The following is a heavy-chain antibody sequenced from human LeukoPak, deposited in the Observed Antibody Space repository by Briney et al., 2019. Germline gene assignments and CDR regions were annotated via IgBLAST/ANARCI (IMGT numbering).Heavy chain of an antibody. V-gene: IGHV3-23*01. Sequence: PGGSLRLSCAASGFPFSNYGMSWVRQAPGKGLEWVSSITGSGGNTYYADSVKGRFTISRDNSKNTVYLQTYSLRAEDTALYYCAKSVRTTTVAMWDYWGQGILVTVSS. CDR3: AKSVRTTTVAMWDY. CDR2: ITGSGGNT. CDR1: GFPFSNYG. J-gene: IGHJ4*02. D-gene: IGHD4-17*01.